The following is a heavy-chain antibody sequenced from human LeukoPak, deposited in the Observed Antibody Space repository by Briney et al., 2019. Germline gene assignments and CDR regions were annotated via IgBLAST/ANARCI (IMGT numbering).Heavy chain of an antibody. D-gene: IGHD3-10*01. Sequence: PSETLSLTCAVSGYSISSSNWWGWIRQPPGKGLEWLGYIYYSGSTYYNPFLKSRVTMSVDTSKNQFSLKLSSVTAVDTAVYYCARVWFGGYAMDVWGQGTTITVSS. J-gene: IGHJ6*02. CDR3: ARVWFGGYAMDV. CDR1: GYSISSSNW. CDR2: IYYSGST. V-gene: IGHV4-28*03.